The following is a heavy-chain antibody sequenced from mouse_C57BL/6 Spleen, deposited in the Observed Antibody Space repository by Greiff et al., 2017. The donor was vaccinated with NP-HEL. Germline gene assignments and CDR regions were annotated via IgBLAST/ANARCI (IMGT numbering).Heavy chain of an antibody. Sequence: QVQLKESGAELARPGASVKLSCKASGYTFTSYGISWVKQRTGQGLEWIGEIYPRSGNTYYNEKFKGKATLTADKSSSTAYMELRSLTSEDSAVYFCARNPPYDSYAMDYWGQGTSVTVSS. D-gene: IGHD2-3*01. CDR2: IYPRSGNT. J-gene: IGHJ4*01. V-gene: IGHV1-81*01. CDR1: GYTFTSYG. CDR3: ARNPPYDSYAMDY.